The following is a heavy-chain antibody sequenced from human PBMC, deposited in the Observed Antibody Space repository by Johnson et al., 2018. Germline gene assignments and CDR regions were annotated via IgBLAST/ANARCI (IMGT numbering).Heavy chain of an antibody. V-gene: IGHV4-59*03. Sequence: QVQLQESGPGLVKPSETLSLTCTVSGGSISSDYWSWIRQPPGKGLQWSGYIYYRGSPNYNPSLKSRVTISVDTSQNQFSLKLSSVTAADTAVYYCAVPNPAGYGVDVWGQGTTVTVSS. CDR1: GGSISSDY. CDR2: IYYRGSP. J-gene: IGHJ6*02. CDR3: AVPNPAGYGVDV.